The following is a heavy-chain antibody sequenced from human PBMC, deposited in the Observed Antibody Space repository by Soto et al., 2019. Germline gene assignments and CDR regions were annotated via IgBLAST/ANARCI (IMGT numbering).Heavy chain of an antibody. CDR3: ATLHFYGDKRYYFDY. V-gene: IGHV4-34*01. J-gene: IGHJ4*02. CDR1: VGSFSVYY. CDR2: INHSGST. D-gene: IGHD4-17*01. Sequence: PSETLSLTCAVYVGSFSVYYWSWIRQPPGKGLDWIGEINHSGSTNYSPSLKSRVTISVDTSKNQFSLKLSSVTAADTAVYYCATLHFYGDKRYYFDYWGQGTMVTVSS.